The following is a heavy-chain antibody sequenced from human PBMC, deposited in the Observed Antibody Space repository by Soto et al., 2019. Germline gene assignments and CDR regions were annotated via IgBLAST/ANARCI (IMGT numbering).Heavy chain of an antibody. V-gene: IGHV1-18*04. CDR3: ASSSGHSSSWYDY. CDR2: ISAYNGNT. CDR1: GYTFTSYG. D-gene: IGHD6-13*01. Sequence: ASVKVSCKASGYTFTSYGISWVRQAPGQGLEWMGWISAYNGNTNYAQKLQGRVTMTTDTSTSTAHMELRSLRSDDTAVYYCASSSGHSSSWYDYWGQGTPVTVSS. J-gene: IGHJ4*02.